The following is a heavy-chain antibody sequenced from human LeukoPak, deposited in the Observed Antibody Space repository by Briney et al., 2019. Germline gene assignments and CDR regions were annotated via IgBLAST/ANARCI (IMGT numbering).Heavy chain of an antibody. J-gene: IGHJ6*03. D-gene: IGHD3-10*01. V-gene: IGHV4-39*01. Sequence: SETLSLTCTVSSDSISSYYWGWIRQPPGKGLEWIGSIYYSGSTYYNPSLKSRVTISVDTSKNQFSLKLSSVTAADTAVYYCARGPYYYGSGSLTYYYYYYMDVWGKGTTVTVSS. CDR2: IYYSGST. CDR3: ARGPYYYGSGSLTYYYYYYMDV. CDR1: SDSISSYY.